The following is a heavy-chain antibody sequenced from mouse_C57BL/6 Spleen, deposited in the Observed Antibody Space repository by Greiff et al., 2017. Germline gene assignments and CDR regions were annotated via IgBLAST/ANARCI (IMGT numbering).Heavy chain of an antibody. CDR2: IYPGDGDT. V-gene: IGHV1-82*01. CDR3: ARSTGTWYFDV. D-gene: IGHD4-1*01. Sequence: QVQLQQSGPELVKPGASVKISCKASGYAFSSSWMNWVKQRPGKGLEWIGRIYPGDGDTNYNGKFKGKATLTADKSSSTAYMQLSSLTSEDSAVYCCARSTGTWYFDVWGTGTTVTVSS. J-gene: IGHJ1*03. CDR1: GYAFSSSW.